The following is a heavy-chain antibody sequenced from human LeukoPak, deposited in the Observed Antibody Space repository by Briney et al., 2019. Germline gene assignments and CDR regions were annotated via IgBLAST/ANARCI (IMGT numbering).Heavy chain of an antibody. V-gene: IGHV1-2*02. CDR2: ISPNSGGT. CDR3: AKAAGWGDYYYYYMDV. Sequence: GASVKVSCKASGYTFTGYYMHWVRQAPGQGLEWMGWISPNSGGTNYAQKFQGRVTMTRDTSISTAYMELSRLRSDDTAMYYCAKAAGWGDYYYYYMDVWGKGTTVTVSS. CDR1: GYTFTGYY. J-gene: IGHJ6*03. D-gene: IGHD6-13*01.